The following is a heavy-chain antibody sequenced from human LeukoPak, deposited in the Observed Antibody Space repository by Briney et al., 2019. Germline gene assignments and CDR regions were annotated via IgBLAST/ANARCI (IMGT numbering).Heavy chain of an antibody. D-gene: IGHD3-3*01. Sequence: ASVKVSCKASGYTFTDYYIHWVQQAPGKGLEWMGRVDPEDGETIYVEKFQGRVTITADTSTDTTYMELSSLKSEDTAVYYCAIGLRPDFWSGYSHLDYWGQGTLVTVSS. J-gene: IGHJ4*02. V-gene: IGHV1-69-2*01. CDR2: VDPEDGET. CDR3: AIGLRPDFWSGYSHLDY. CDR1: GYTFTDYY.